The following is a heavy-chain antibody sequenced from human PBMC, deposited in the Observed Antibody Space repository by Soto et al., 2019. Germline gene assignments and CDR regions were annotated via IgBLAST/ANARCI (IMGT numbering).Heavy chain of an antibody. CDR1: TFPFSTYW. CDR3: AGGNALDV. J-gene: IGHJ6*02. Sequence: GSLRRSCSASTFPFSTYWMTWVRQAPGKGLEWVANIHRDEIEKYYMDSVKGRFTISRDNAKNSLYLQMTSLRAEDTAVYYCAGGNALDVWGQGTTVTVSS. V-gene: IGHV3-7*01. CDR2: IHRDEIEK.